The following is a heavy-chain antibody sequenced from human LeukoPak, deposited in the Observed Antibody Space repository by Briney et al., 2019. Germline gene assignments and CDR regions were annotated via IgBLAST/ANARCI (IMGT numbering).Heavy chain of an antibody. V-gene: IGHV4-39*07. D-gene: IGHD3-10*01. Sequence: SETLSLTCTVSGGSISSSSYYWGWIRQPPGKGLEWIGSIYYSGSTYYNPSLKSRVTISVDTSKNQFSLKLSSVTAADTAVYYCAKDFTLLLWFGELPDYWGQGTLVTVSS. CDR1: GGSISSSSYY. CDR3: AKDFTLLLWFGELPDY. CDR2: IYYSGST. J-gene: IGHJ4*02.